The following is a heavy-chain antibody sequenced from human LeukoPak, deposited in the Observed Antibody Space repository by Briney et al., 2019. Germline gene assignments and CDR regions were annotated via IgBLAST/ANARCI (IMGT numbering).Heavy chain of an antibody. D-gene: IGHD3-22*01. CDR1: GGSISSGGYY. J-gene: IGHJ5*02. CDR2: IYYSGST. V-gene: IGHV4-31*03. Sequence: SETLSLTCTVSGGSISSGGYYWSWIRQHPGKGLEWIGYIYYSGSTYYNPSLKSRVTISVDTSKNQFSLKLRSVTAADTAVYYCARAQNYYDSSGYQAEGWFDPWGQGTLVTVSS. CDR3: ARAQNYYDSSGYQAEGWFDP.